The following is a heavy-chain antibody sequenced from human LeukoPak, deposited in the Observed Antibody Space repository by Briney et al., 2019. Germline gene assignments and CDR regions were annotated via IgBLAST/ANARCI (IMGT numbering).Heavy chain of an antibody. CDR2: IKEDGSEK. CDR3: ARDEYTSTWYWYFDL. J-gene: IGHJ2*01. V-gene: IGHV3-7*05. CDR1: GFTFRSYW. Sequence: GGSLRLSCAASGFTFRSYWMSWVRQAPGKGLEWVANIKEDGSEKYYVDSVKGRFTISRDNARNTLYLQMNSLRAEDTAVYYCARDEYTSTWYWYFDLWGRGTLVTVSS. D-gene: IGHD6-13*01.